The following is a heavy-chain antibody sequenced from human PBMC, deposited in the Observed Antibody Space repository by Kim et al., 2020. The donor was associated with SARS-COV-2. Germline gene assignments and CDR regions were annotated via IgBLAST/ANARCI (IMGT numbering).Heavy chain of an antibody. CDR3: ARSPNYSSGWGPPTSFVDY. CDR2: IYSGGST. D-gene: IGHD6-19*01. Sequence: GGSLRLSCAASGFTVSSNYMSWVRQAPGKGLEWVSVIYSGGSTYYADSVKGRFTISRDNSKNTLYLQMNSLRAEDTAVYYCARSPNYSSGWGPPTSFVDYWGQGTLVTVSS. J-gene: IGHJ4*02. V-gene: IGHV3-66*01. CDR1: GFTVSSNY.